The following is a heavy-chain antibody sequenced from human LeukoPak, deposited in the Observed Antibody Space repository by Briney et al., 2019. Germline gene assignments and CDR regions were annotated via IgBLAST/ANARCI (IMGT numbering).Heavy chain of an antibody. CDR3: ARDPIYGSGGGGAFDI. Sequence: SETLSLTCTVSGGSISSYYWSWIRQPPGKGLEKIGYIYYSGSTNYNPSLKSRVTISVDTSRNQFSLKLSSVTAADTAVYYCARDPIYGSGGGGAFDIWGQGTMVTVSS. J-gene: IGHJ3*02. CDR2: IYYSGST. D-gene: IGHD3-10*01. CDR1: GGSISSYY. V-gene: IGHV4-59*01.